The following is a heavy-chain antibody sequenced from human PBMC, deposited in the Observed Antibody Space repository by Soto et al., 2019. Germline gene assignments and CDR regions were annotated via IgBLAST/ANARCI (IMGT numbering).Heavy chain of an antibody. V-gene: IGHV1-69*06. CDR1: GGTFSSYA. J-gene: IGHJ3*02. Sequence: QVQLVQSGAEVKKPGSSVKVSCKASGGTFSSYAISWVRQAPGQGLEWMGGIIPIFGTANYAQKFQGRVTITADKSTSTAYMELSSLRSEDPAVYYCARRGYSYGGRAFDIWGQGTMVTVSS. CDR2: IIPIFGTA. CDR3: ARRGYSYGGRAFDI. D-gene: IGHD5-18*01.